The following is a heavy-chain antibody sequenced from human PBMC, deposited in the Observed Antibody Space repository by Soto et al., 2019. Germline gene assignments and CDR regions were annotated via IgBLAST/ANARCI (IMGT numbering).Heavy chain of an antibody. V-gene: IGHV3-21*01. D-gene: IGHD2-15*01. Sequence: EVQLVESGGGLVKPGGSLRLSCAASGFSFSSYSMNWVRQAPGKGLVWVSSISSSASHINYADSVKGRFTISRDNAKKSLYLQMNSLRAEDTAVYYCARGYTGYCIGGTCYWFDPCGQGTLVTVSS. CDR3: ARGYTGYCIGGTCYWFDP. CDR1: GFSFSSYS. CDR2: ISSSASHI. J-gene: IGHJ5*02.